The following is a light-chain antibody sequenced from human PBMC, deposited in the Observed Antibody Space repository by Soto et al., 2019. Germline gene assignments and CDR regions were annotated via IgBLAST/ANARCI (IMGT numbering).Light chain of an antibody. CDR2: AAS. CDR3: QQDHDDSWT. Sequence: IQMTQSPSSLSASVGDRVTITCRASQTISNYLNWYQQKPGKAPYLLIYAASSLQSGVPSRFSGSSSGTDFTLTITSLQPEDFATYYCQQDHDDSWTFGQGTKVDIK. V-gene: IGKV1-39*01. CDR1: QTISNY. J-gene: IGKJ1*01.